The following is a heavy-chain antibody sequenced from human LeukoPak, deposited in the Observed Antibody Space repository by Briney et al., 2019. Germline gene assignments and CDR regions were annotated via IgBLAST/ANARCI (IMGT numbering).Heavy chain of an antibody. V-gene: IGHV3-23*01. CDR3: AKEQDYLLLLSHFDS. CDR2: VSGDGQRT. CDR1: GFTFNNYA. Sequence: PGGSLRLSCAASGFTFNNYAMNWVRQTPGKGLQWVSAVSGDGQRTFYADSVKGRFTIFRDNSMNTLSLQMNSLRVEDTAVYYCAKEQDYLLLLSHFDSWGQGILVTVSA. D-gene: IGHD3-16*01. J-gene: IGHJ4*02.